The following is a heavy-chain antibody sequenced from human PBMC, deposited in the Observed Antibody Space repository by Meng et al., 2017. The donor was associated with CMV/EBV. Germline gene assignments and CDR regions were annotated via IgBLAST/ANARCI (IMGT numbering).Heavy chain of an antibody. V-gene: IGHV3-23*01. Sequence: GESLKISCTVSGGSIYSSTFYWGWVRQAPGKGLEWVSAISGSGGSTYYADSVKGRFTISRDNSKNTLYLQMNSLRAEDTAVYYCAKPIVVVPAAIESGFDYWGQGTLVTVSS. J-gene: IGHJ4*02. CDR1: GGSIYSST. CDR3: AKPIVVVPAAIESGFDY. CDR2: ISGSGGST. D-gene: IGHD2-2*01.